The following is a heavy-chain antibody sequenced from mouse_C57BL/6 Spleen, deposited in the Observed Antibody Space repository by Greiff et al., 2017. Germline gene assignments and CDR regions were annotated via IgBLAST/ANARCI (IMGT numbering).Heavy chain of an antibody. V-gene: IGHV1-26*01. CDR3: ARTLDYYGSSNDY. J-gene: IGHJ2*01. D-gene: IGHD1-1*01. Sequence: EVQLQQSGPELVKPGASVKISCKASGYTFTDYYMNWVKQSHGKSLEWIGDINPNNGGTSYNQKFKGKATLTVDKSSSTAYMELRSLTSEDSAVYYCARTLDYYGSSNDYWGQGTTLTVSS. CDR1: GYTFTDYY. CDR2: INPNNGGT.